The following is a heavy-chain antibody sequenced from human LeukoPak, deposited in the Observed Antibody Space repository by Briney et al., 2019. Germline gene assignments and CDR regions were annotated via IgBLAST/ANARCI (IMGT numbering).Heavy chain of an antibody. J-gene: IGHJ4*02. CDR2: IIPIFGTA. D-gene: IGHD4-17*01. CDR1: GGTFSSYA. Sequence: ASVKVSCKASGGTFSSYAISWVRQAPGQGLEWMGGIIPIFGTANYAQKLQGRVTMTTDTSTSTAYMELRSLRSDDTAVYYCARGTTVTTYVDYWGQGTLVTVSS. V-gene: IGHV1-69*05. CDR3: ARGTTVTTYVDY.